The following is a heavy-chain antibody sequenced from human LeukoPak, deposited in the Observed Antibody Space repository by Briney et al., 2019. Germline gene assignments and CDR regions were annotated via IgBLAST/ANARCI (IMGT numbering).Heavy chain of an antibody. J-gene: IGHJ4*02. D-gene: IGHD5-18*01. CDR2: ISAYNGNT. V-gene: IGHV1-18*01. Sequence: ASVKVSCKASGYTFTSYGISWVRQAPGQGLEWMGWISAYNGNTNYAQKLQGRVTMTTDTSTSTAYVELRSLRSDDTAVYYCARVVNTAMVTNYWGQGTLVTVSS. CDR1: GYTFTSYG. CDR3: ARVVNTAMVTNY.